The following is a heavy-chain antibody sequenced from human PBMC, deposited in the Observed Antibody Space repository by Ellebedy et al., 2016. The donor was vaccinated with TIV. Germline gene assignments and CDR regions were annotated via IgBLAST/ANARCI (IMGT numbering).Heavy chain of an antibody. J-gene: IGHJ4*02. V-gene: IGHV3-9*01. CDR2: ISWNSGSI. D-gene: IGHD5-18*01. CDR1: GFTFDDYA. CDR3: AKDRVDGGYSYGYYFDY. Sequence: SLKISXAASGFTFDDYAMHWVRQAPGKGLEWVSGISWNSGSIGYADSVKGRFTISRDNAKNSLYLQMNSLRAEDTALYYCAKDRVDGGYSYGYYFDYWGQGTLVTVSS.